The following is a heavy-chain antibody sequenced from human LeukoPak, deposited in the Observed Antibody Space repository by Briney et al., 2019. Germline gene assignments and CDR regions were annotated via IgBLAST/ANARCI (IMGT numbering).Heavy chain of an antibody. CDR1: GFTFSSYV. V-gene: IGHV3-64*04. J-gene: IGHJ4*02. D-gene: IGHD5-12*01. Sequence: GYPRLSCSASGFTFSSYVMHWVRQTPGKGLEFISTICDNGGSTLYIYSVWGRFTISRENSKNALYLQMNSLRPEDTAVYYCARGYGGEYFFNYWGQGAPVT. CDR3: ARGYGGEYFFNY. CDR2: ICDNGGST.